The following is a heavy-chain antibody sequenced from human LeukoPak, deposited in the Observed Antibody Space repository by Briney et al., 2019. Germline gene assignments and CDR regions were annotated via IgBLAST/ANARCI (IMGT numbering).Heavy chain of an antibody. CDR2: IYSGGRT. Sequence: PGGSLRLSCAASGFTFSSYEMNWVRQAPGKGLEWVSVIYSGGRTYYADSVKGRFTISRDNSKNTLYLQMNSLRAEDTALYYCARSTIFGVVISDYWGQGTLVTVSS. D-gene: IGHD3-3*01. J-gene: IGHJ4*02. CDR1: GFTFSSYE. CDR3: ARSTIFGVVISDY. V-gene: IGHV3-66*01.